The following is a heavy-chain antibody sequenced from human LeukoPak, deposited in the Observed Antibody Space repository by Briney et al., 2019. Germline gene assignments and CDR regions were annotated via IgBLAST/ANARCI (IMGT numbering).Heavy chain of an antibody. CDR2: IYHGGST. Sequence: PSETLSLTCAVSGYSISSGYYWGWIRQPPGKGLEWIGSIYHGGSTYYNPSLKSRVTISVDTSKNQFSLKLSSVTAADTAVYYCAKLKGSDYDFWSGYSGHRFDPWGQGTLVTVSS. CDR1: GYSISSGYY. D-gene: IGHD3-3*01. CDR3: AKLKGSDYDFWSGYSGHRFDP. J-gene: IGHJ5*02. V-gene: IGHV4-38-2*01.